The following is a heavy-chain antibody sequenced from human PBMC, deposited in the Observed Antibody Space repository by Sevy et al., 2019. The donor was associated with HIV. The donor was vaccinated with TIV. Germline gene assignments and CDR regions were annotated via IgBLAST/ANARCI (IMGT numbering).Heavy chain of an antibody. CDR3: TTGGEYCSSSGDY. CDR2: IKSKTDGGTT. V-gene: IGHV3-15*01. Sequence: GGSLRLSCAASGFTFSNAGMSWVRQAPGKGLEWVGRIKSKTDGGTTDYAATVKGRFTISIDDSKNTLYLQMNSLKTEDTAVYYCTTGGEYCSSSGDYWGQGTLVTVSS. J-gene: IGHJ4*02. CDR1: GFTFSNAG. D-gene: IGHD6-6*01.